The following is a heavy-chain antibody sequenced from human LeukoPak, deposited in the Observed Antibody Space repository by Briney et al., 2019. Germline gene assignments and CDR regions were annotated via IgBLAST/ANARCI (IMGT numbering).Heavy chain of an antibody. V-gene: IGHV1-2*06. CDR3: ARGNSGSYRNLNFDY. CDR2: INPNSGGT. J-gene: IGHJ4*02. Sequence: EASVKVSCKASGYTFTNYAMNWVRQAPGQGLEWMGRINPNSGGTNYAQKFQGRVTMTRDTSISTAYMELSRLRSDDTAVYYCARGNSGSYRNLNFDYWGQGTLVTVSS. D-gene: IGHD1-26*01. CDR1: GYTFTNYA.